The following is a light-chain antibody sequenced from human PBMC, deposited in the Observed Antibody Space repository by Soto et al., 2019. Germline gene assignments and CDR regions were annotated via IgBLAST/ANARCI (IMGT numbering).Light chain of an antibody. CDR2: DTS. Sequence: EIVLTQSPGTLSLSPGEGATLSCRASQSVSRSYLAWFQQKPGQAPRLLIYDTSTRATGIPDRFSGSGSRTGFTLTISRLEPEDFAVYYCQQYGSSPWSFGQGTKVEIK. CDR3: QQYGSSPWS. V-gene: IGKV3-20*01. CDR1: QSVSRSY. J-gene: IGKJ1*01.